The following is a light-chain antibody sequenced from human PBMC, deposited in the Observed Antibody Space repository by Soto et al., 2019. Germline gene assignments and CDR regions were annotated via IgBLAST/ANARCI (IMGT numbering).Light chain of an antibody. CDR2: EGR. V-gene: IGLV2-23*01. CDR3: CSYAGGSSFV. J-gene: IGLJ1*01. Sequence: QSALTQPASMSGSPGQSITISCTETSRDVGGYGLVSWYQQHPGKAPKLMIYEGRKRPSGVSNRFSGSKSGNTASLTISGLQAEDEADYYCCSYAGGSSFVFGSGTKLTVL. CDR1: SRDVGGYGL.